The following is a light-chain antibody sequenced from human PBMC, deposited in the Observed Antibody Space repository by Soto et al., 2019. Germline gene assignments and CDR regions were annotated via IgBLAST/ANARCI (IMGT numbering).Light chain of an antibody. CDR1: QSVTNSF. CDR2: GAS. Sequence: EIVLAQSPGTLSLSPGERATLSCRASQSVTNSFLAWYQQKPGQAPRFLIYGASRRATGIPDRFTGSGSGTDFTLTISRLEPEDFAVYYCQQYVSSPWAFGQGTKVEI. V-gene: IGKV3-20*01. CDR3: QQYVSSPWA. J-gene: IGKJ1*01.